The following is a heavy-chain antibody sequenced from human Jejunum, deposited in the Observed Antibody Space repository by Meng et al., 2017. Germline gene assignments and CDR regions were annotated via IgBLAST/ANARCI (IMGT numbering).Heavy chain of an antibody. J-gene: IGHJ5*02. CDR3: SGELGP. Sequence: VQLAESGGDLVQPGGSLGLSCAASGFTFSNYSMSWVRQGPGKGLEGVTFISYGGDEHYTDSVKGRFIISRDNSKNTVYLEMNRGTTEDTGVYYCSGELGPLGQGTLVTVSS. D-gene: IGHD7-27*01. V-gene: IGHV3-30*03. CDR1: GFTFSNYS. CDR2: ISYGGDE.